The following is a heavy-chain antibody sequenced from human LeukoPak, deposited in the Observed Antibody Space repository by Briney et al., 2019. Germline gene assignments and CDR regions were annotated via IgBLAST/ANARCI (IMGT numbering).Heavy chain of an antibody. D-gene: IGHD3-22*01. Sequence: GGSLRLSCAASGFTFSNAWMSWVRQAPGKGLEWVGRIKSKTDGGTTDYAAPVKGRFTISRDDSKNTLYLQMNSLKTEDTAVYYCTIEVAMIVVVVNNYYMDVWGKGTTVTVSS. CDR1: GFTFSNAW. J-gene: IGHJ6*03. V-gene: IGHV3-15*01. CDR2: IKSKTDGGTT. CDR3: TIEVAMIVVVVNNYYMDV.